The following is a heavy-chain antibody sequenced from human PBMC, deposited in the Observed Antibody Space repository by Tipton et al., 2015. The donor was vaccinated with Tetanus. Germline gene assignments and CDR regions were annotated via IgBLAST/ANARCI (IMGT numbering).Heavy chain of an antibody. J-gene: IGHJ4*02. V-gene: IGHV3-33*01. CDR1: GFIFSSYG. D-gene: IGHD2-15*01. CDR2: SWYDGTDK. CDR3: AREADCSGGSCFSGAFDN. Sequence: AASGFIFSSYGIHWVRQAPGKVLEWVAVSWYDGTDKYYADSVKGRFTISRDNSKNTLYLLMNSLRAEDTAVYYCAREADCSGGSCFSGAFDNWGQGTQVTGSS.